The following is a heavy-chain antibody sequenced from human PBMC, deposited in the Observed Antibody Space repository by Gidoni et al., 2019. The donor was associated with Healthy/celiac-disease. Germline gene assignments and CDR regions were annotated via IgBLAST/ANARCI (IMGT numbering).Heavy chain of an antibody. V-gene: IGHV4-38-2*02. J-gene: IGHJ4*02. CDR2: IYHSGST. Sequence: QVQLQESGPGLVKPSETLSLTCAVSGYSISSGYYWGWIRQPPGKGLEWIGSIYHSGSTYYNPSLKSRVTISVDTSKNQFSLKLSSVTAADTAVYYCARDRVTGTRDFDYWGQGTLVTVSS. CDR3: ARDRVTGTRDFDY. D-gene: IGHD1-20*01. CDR1: GYSISSGYY.